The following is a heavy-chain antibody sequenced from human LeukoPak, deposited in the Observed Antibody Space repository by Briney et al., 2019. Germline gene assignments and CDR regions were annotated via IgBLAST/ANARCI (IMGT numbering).Heavy chain of an antibody. Sequence: ASVKVSCKASEYTFTSYAMHWVRQAPGQRLEWMGWINAGNGNTKYSQKFQGRVTITRDTSASTAYMELSSLRSEDTAVYYCARSGRSSGWYDYWGQGTLVTVSS. V-gene: IGHV1-3*01. CDR1: EYTFTSYA. CDR2: INAGNGNT. CDR3: ARSGRSSGWYDY. D-gene: IGHD6-19*01. J-gene: IGHJ4*02.